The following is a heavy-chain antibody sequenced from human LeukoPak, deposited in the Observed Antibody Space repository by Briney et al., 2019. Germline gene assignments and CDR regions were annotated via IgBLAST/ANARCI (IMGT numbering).Heavy chain of an antibody. Sequence: KPSETLSLTCTVSGGSISSSSYYWGWIRQPRGKGLEWIGSIYYSGSTYYNPSLKSRLTISADTSKNQFSLILSSVTAADTAVYYCARQITVTTSGGDAFDIWGQGTMVTVCS. CDR1: GGSISSSSYY. D-gene: IGHD4-17*01. CDR2: IYYSGST. CDR3: ARQITVTTSGGDAFDI. V-gene: IGHV4-39*01. J-gene: IGHJ3*02.